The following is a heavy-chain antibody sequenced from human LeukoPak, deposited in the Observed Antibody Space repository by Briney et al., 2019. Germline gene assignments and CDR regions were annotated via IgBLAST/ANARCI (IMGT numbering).Heavy chain of an antibody. J-gene: IGHJ4*02. CDR2: INPSGGST. CDR1: GYTFTGYY. D-gene: IGHD5-18*01. CDR3: ARESYGDNDFDY. V-gene: IGHV1-46*01. Sequence: ASVKVSCKASGYTFTGYYMHWVRQAPGQGLEWMGIINPSGGSTSYAQKFQGRVTMTRDTSTSTVYMELSSLRSEDTAVYYCARESYGDNDFDYWGQGTLVTVSS.